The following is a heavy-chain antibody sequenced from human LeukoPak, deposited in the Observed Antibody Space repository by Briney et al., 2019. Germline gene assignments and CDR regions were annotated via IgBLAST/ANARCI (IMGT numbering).Heavy chain of an antibody. CDR1: GGTFSSYA. CDR2: IIPIFGTA. V-gene: IGHV1-69*05. CDR3: ARALSGRDYYYYYMDV. Sequence: SVKVSCKASGGTFSSYAISWVRQAPGQGLEWMGGIIPIFGTANYAQKFQGRVTITTDESTSTAYMELSSLRSEDTAVYYCARALSGRDYYYYYMDVWGKGTTVTVSS. J-gene: IGHJ6*03.